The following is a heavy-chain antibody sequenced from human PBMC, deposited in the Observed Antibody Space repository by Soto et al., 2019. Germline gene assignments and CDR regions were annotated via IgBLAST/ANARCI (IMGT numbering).Heavy chain of an antibody. V-gene: IGHV4-59*01. J-gene: IGHJ2*01. D-gene: IGHD3-16*02. CDR3: TRDLIVSGENGYFDL. Sequence: QVQLQESGPGLVKPSETLSLTCTVSGGSISSYYWSWIRQPPGQGLGWIGYVSYSGSTYYNPSLQSRVTISVDTSKNQIALKVSSVTSADTAVYYCTRDLIVSGENGYFDLWGRGTMVTVSA. CDR1: GGSISSYY. CDR2: VSYSGST.